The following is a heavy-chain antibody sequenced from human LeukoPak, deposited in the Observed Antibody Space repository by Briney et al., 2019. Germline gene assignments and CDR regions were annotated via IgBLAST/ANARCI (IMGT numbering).Heavy chain of an antibody. CDR1: RFTFSSYW. Sequence: PGGSLRLSCAASRFTFSSYWMSWVRQAPEKGLEWVANIKQDGSEKYYVDSVKGRFTISRDNAKNSLYLQLNSLRAEDTTVYYCARARGGYDFDYWGQGTLVTVSS. J-gene: IGHJ4*02. CDR2: IKQDGSEK. V-gene: IGHV3-7*03. D-gene: IGHD5-12*01. CDR3: ARARGGYDFDY.